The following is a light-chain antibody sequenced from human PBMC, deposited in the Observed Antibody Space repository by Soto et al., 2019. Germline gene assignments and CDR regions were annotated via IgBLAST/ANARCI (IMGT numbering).Light chain of an antibody. Sequence: DIRLTQSPSTLSASVGDRVTITCRASQSIRDRLAWYQQKSGKAPRLLIYRASSLENEVPSRFSGSGSGTEFTLTISSLQPDDFATYYCQQYNLYSAITFGQGTKLEI. J-gene: IGKJ2*01. CDR3: QQYNLYSAIT. CDR2: RAS. CDR1: QSIRDR. V-gene: IGKV1-5*03.